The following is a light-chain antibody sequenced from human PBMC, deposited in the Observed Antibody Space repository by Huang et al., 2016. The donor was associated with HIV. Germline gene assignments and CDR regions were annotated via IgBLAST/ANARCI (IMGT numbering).Light chain of an antibody. CDR2: AAS. CDR1: QSVSYY. V-gene: IGKV1-39*01. CDR3: QQSYSTPRT. Sequence: DIQVTQSPSPLSASVGDRVTISCRASQSVSYYLNWYQQKPGKAPKLLIYAASSLQSGVPSRCSGSGSGTDFTLTISNLQPEDFATYFCQQSYSTPRTFGQGTKVEIK. J-gene: IGKJ1*01.